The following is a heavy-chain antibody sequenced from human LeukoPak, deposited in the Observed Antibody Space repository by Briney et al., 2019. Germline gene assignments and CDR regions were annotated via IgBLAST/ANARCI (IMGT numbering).Heavy chain of an antibody. CDR1: GFTFSSYN. Sequence: PGGSLRLSCAASGFTFSSYNMNWVRQAPGKGLEWVSSISSSSSYIYYADSVKGRFTISRDNAKNSLYLQMNSLRAEDTAVYYCAVGWDGVRSFAYWGQGTLVTVSS. CDR3: AVGWDGVRSFAY. CDR2: ISSSSSYI. D-gene: IGHD3-3*01. J-gene: IGHJ4*02. V-gene: IGHV3-21*01.